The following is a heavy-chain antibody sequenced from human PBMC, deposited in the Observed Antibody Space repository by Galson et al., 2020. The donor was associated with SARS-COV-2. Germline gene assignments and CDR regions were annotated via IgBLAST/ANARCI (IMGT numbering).Heavy chain of an antibody. CDR3: AKDVGGAPGDS. Sequence: GESLKISCTTSGFTFRNYGMHWVRQSPGRGLEWVAVIWYDGSKKYYVDSVNGRFTISRDNSKNTLFLQMNSLRVEDTAVYYCAKDVGGAPGDSWGQGTLVSVSS. D-gene: IGHD3-16*01. J-gene: IGHJ4*02. CDR1: GFTFRNYG. CDR2: IWYDGSKK. V-gene: IGHV3-33*06.